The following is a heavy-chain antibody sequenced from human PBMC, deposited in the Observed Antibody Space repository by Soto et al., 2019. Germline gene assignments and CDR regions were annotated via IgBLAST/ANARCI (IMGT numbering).Heavy chain of an antibody. V-gene: IGHV4-59*08. J-gene: IGHJ4*02. D-gene: IGHD2-15*01. CDR2: IYYSGST. Sequence: QVQLQESGPGLVKPSETLSLTCTVSGGSISSYYWSWIRQPPGKGLEWIGNIYYSGSTKYNPSLKSRVTISVDTSKNQFSLKLSSVTAADTAVYYCARHMTGYCSGGSCYGEWHFDYWGQGTLVTVSS. CDR1: GGSISSYY. CDR3: ARHMTGYCSGGSCYGEWHFDY.